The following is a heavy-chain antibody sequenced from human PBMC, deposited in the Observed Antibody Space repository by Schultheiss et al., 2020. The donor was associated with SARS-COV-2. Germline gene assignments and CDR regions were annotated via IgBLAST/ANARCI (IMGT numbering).Heavy chain of an antibody. J-gene: IGHJ6*02. CDR1: GGTFSSYA. V-gene: IGHV1-69*04. D-gene: IGHD6-13*01. CDR3: AEHIGSSWSSGMDV. CDR2: IIPILGIA. Sequence: SVKVSCKASGGTFSSYAMSWVRQAPGQGLEWMGRIIPILGIANYAQKFQGRVTITADKSTSTAYMELSSLRSEDTAVYYCAEHIGSSWSSGMDVWGQGTTVTVSS.